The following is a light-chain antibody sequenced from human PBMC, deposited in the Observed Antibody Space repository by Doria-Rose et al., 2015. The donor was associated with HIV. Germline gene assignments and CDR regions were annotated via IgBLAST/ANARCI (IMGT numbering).Light chain of an antibody. CDR2: DGS. J-gene: IGKJ1*01. CDR3: HQYGTSWT. V-gene: IGKV3-20*01. CDR1: QSFSSTH. Sequence: IVSTQSPGTLSLSPGERATLSCRASQSFSSTHLAWYQQKPGQAPSLLIYDGSTRATGIPDRFSASGSGTDFTLTINRLEPEDFALYYCHQYGTSWTFGQGTKVEI.